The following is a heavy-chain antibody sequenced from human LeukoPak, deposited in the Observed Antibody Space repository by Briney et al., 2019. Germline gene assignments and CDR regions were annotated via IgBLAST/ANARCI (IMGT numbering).Heavy chain of an antibody. CDR1: GFTFSSYG. J-gene: IGHJ4*02. V-gene: IGHV3-21*06. CDR3: ASLFVITSGGVIVPDY. Sequence: PGGSLRLSCAASGFTFSSYGMNWVRQAPGKGLEWVSYISRSSNNIFYADSVRGRFTISRDNAKNSLYLQMNSLRAEDTAVYYCASLFVITSGGVIVPDYWGQGTLVTVSS. D-gene: IGHD3-16*02. CDR2: ISRSSNNI.